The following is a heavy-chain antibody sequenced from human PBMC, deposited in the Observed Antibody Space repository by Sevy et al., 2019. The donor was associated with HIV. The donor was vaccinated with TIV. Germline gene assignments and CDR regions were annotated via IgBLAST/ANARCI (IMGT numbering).Heavy chain of an antibody. CDR3: AERTNDVFYYGMDV. Sequence: SQTLSLTCAISGDSVSSIRTSWNWIRQSPSRGLEWRGRTYYRSKWYNDYATSVKSRITINADTSSNQVSLQLNSMTAEDTAEYYWAERTNDVFYYGMDVWGQGTTVTVSS. J-gene: IGHJ6*02. CDR2: TYYRSKWYN. CDR1: GDSVSSIRTS. V-gene: IGHV6-1*01.